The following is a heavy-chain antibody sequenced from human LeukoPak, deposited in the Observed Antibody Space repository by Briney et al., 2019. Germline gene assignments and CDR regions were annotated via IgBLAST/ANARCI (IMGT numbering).Heavy chain of an antibody. CDR2: IKQDGSEK. Sequence: GGSLRLSCAASGFTFSHSAMSWVRQAPGKGLEWVANIKQDGSEKYYVDSVKGRFTISRDNAKNSLYLQMNSLRAEDAAIYYCARRGYYDSSGYDYWGQGTLVTVSS. V-gene: IGHV3-7*01. D-gene: IGHD3-22*01. CDR1: GFTFSHSA. J-gene: IGHJ4*02. CDR3: ARRGYYDSSGYDY.